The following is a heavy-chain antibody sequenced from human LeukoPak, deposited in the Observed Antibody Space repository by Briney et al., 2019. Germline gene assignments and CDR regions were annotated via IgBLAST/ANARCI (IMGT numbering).Heavy chain of an antibody. V-gene: IGHV3-48*01. D-gene: IGHD4-17*01. CDR1: GFTFSSYS. Sequence: GGSLRLSCAASGFTFSSYSMNWVRQAPGKGLEWVSYIGSSSSTIYYADSVKGRFTIPRDNAKNSLYLQMNSLRAEDTAVYYCARGGDTVTTDLDYWGQGTLVTVSS. J-gene: IGHJ4*02. CDR2: IGSSSSTI. CDR3: ARGGDTVTTDLDY.